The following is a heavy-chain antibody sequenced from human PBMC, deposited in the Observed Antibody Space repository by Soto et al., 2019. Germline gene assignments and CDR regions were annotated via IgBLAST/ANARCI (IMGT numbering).Heavy chain of an antibody. V-gene: IGHV3-30*18. J-gene: IGHJ4*02. Sequence: QVQLVESGGGVVQPGRSLRLSCAASGFTFSSYGMHWVRQAPGKGLEWVAVISYDGSNKYYADSVKGRFTISRDNSKNTLYLQMNSLRAEDTAVYYCAKGAYYYDSSGYYTFDYWGQGTLVTVSS. CDR1: GFTFSSYG. CDR3: AKGAYYYDSSGYYTFDY. D-gene: IGHD3-22*01. CDR2: ISYDGSNK.